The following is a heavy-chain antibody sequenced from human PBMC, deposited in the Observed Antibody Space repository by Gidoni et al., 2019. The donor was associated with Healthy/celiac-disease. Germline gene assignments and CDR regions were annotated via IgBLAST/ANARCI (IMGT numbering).Heavy chain of an antibody. J-gene: IGHJ3*02. CDR1: GGSISSYY. Sequence: QVQLQESGPGLVKPSETLSLTCTVPGGSISSYYWSWIRQPPGKGLEWIGYIYYSGSTNYNPSLKSRVTISVDTSKNQFSLKLSSVTAADTAVYYCARTSWAFDIWGQGTMVTVSS. CDR3: ARTSWAFDI. D-gene: IGHD2-2*01. CDR2: IYYSGST. V-gene: IGHV4-59*01.